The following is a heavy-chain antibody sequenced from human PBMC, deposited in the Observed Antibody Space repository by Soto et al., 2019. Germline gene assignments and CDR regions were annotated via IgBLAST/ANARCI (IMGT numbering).Heavy chain of an antibody. J-gene: IGHJ3*02. Sequence: EVQLLESGGGLVQPGGSLRLSCAASGFTFSSYAMSWVRQAPGKGLEWVSAISGSGGSTYYADSVKGRFTISRDNSKNMLYLQMNSLRAEDTAVYYCARADRSGYYFDAFDIWGQGTMVTVSS. D-gene: IGHD3-22*01. CDR3: ARADRSGYYFDAFDI. CDR2: ISGSGGST. CDR1: GFTFSSYA. V-gene: IGHV3-23*01.